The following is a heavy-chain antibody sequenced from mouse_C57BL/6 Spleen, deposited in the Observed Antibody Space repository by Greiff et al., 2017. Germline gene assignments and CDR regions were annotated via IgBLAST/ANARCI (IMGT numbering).Heavy chain of an antibody. D-gene: IGHD1-1*01. V-gene: IGHV1-18*01. CDR1: GFTFTDYN. J-gene: IGHJ1*03. CDR2: INPNNGGT. Sequence: EVQLVESGPELVKPGASVKIPCTASGFTFTDYNMDWVKQSHGKSLEWIGDINPNNGGTIYNQKFKGKATLTVDKSSSTAYMELRSLTSEDTAIYYCARYDYGGTYWYFDVWGTGTTVTVSS. CDR3: ARYDYGGTYWYFDV.